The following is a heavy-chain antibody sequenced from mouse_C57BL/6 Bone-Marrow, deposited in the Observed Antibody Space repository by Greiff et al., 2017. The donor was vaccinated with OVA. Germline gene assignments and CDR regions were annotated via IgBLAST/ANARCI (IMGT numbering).Heavy chain of an antibody. CDR1: GYTFTEYT. J-gene: IGHJ3*01. D-gene: IGHD1-3*01. V-gene: IGHV1-62-2*01. CDR2: FYPGSGSI. Sequence: VQLQQSGAELVKPGASVKLSCKASGYTFTEYTIHWVKQRSGKGLEWIGWFYPGSGSIKTNEKFKDKATLTADKSSSIVYMELSRWTSEDSAIYFCARHEMESSGFAYWGQGTLVTVSA. CDR3: ARHEMESSGFAY.